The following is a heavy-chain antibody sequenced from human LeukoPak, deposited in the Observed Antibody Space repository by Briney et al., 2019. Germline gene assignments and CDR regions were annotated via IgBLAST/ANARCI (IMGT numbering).Heavy chain of an antibody. D-gene: IGHD3-22*01. J-gene: IGHJ6*02. V-gene: IGHV3-33*06. CDR3: AKDYYDSSGYYSLYYYYGMDV. CDR1: GFTFSSYG. Sequence: GGSLRLSCAASGFTFSSYGMHWVRQAPGKGLEWVAVIWYDGSNKYYADSVKGRFTISRDNSKNTLYLQMNSLRAEDTAVYYCAKDYYDSSGYYSLYYYYGMDVWGQGTTVTASS. CDR2: IWYDGSNK.